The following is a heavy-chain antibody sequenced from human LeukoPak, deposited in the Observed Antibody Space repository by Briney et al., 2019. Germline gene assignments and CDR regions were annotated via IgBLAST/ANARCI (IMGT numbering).Heavy chain of an antibody. CDR2: IHGNGETT. CDR3: AKDPNGDYVGAFDS. V-gene: IGHV3-23*01. CDR1: GSTFSSYW. Sequence: GGSLRLSCAASGSTFSSYWMHWVRQAPGKGLEWVSGIHGNGETTYYADSVKGRFTISRDNSRELLYLQMNSLRVEDTAVYYCAKDPNGDYVGAFDSWGQGTMVTVSS. D-gene: IGHD4-17*01. J-gene: IGHJ3*02.